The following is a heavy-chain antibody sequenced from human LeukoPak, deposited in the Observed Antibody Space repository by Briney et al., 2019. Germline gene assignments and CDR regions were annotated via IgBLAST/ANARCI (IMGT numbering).Heavy chain of an antibody. D-gene: IGHD6-13*01. CDR1: GFTLRSYS. Sequence: GGSLRLSCEASGFTLRSYSMNWVRQAPGKGLEWVSVIYSGGSTYYADSVKGRFTISRDNSKNTLYLQMNSLRAEDTAVYYCARGSREQQLVHWGQGALVTVSS. V-gene: IGHV3-66*01. CDR2: IYSGGST. J-gene: IGHJ4*02. CDR3: ARGSREQQLVH.